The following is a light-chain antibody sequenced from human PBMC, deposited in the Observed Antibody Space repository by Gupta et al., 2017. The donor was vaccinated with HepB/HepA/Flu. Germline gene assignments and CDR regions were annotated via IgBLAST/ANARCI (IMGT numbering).Light chain of an antibody. V-gene: IGKV3-11*01. J-gene: IGKJ4*01. CDR3: QQRSSWPLT. CDR2: DAS. Sequence: EIVLTQSPATLSLSPGERATLSCRASQSLSRSLAWYQQKPGQSPRLLIYDASTRAPGIPARFSGSGSGTDFTLTISSLEPEDFAVYYCQQRSSWPLTFGGGTKVEIK. CDR1: QSLSRS.